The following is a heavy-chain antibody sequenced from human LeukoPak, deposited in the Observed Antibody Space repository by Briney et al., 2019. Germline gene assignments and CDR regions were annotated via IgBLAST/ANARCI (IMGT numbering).Heavy chain of an antibody. J-gene: IGHJ6*04. D-gene: IGHD2-2*01. Sequence: GRSLRLSCAASGFTFSSYGMHWVRQAPGKGLEWVALIWYDGTFKEYADSVKGRFTISRDNSQSTMYLEMNSLRVEDSAVYYCARDDIVVIPAAIRRGNLYGMDVWGKGTTVTVSS. CDR1: GFTFSSYG. V-gene: IGHV3-33*08. CDR2: IWYDGTFK. CDR3: ARDDIVVIPAAIRRGNLYGMDV.